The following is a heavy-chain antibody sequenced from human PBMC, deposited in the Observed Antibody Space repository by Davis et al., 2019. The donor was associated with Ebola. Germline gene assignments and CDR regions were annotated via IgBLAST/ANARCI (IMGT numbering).Heavy chain of an antibody. CDR3: TTEIWFGELQFDP. D-gene: IGHD3-10*01. V-gene: IGHV3-15*07. CDR1: GFTFSSYG. J-gene: IGHJ5*02. CDR2: IKSKTDGGTT. Sequence: ESLKISCAASGFTFSSYGMHWVRQAPGKGLEWVGRIKSKTDGGTTDYAAPVKGRFTISRDDSKNTLYLQMNSLKTEDTAVYYCTTEIWFGELQFDPWGQGTLVTVSS.